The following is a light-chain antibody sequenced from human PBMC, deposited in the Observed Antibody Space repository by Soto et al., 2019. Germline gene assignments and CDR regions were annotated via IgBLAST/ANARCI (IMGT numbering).Light chain of an antibody. CDR2: EVS. Sequence: QSALTQPASVSGSPGQSMTVSCTGTNTDFGGYNYVSWYHHHPGKAPILMIYEVSNRLSGVYNRFSGSKSVNTAYRTISGLQSEDEADYYCSSFTPTGALVFGSGTKLTVL. CDR1: NTDFGGYNY. J-gene: IGLJ6*01. CDR3: SSFTPTGALV. V-gene: IGLV2-14*01.